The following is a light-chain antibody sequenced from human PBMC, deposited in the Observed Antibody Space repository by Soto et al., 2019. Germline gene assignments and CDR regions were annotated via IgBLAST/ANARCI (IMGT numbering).Light chain of an antibody. CDR1: QSVSSY. V-gene: IGKV3-11*01. Sequence: EIVLTQSPATLSLSPGERATLSCRASQSVSSYLAWYQQKPGKAPRLLIYDASNRATGIPARFSGSGSGTDFTLTISILEPEDVAVYYCQQRSNWPLTFGGGTKVEIK. CDR3: QQRSNWPLT. CDR2: DAS. J-gene: IGKJ4*01.